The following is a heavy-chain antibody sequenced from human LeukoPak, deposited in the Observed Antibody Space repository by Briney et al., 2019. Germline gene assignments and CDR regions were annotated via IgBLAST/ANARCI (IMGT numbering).Heavy chain of an antibody. CDR1: GGSISSGSYY. J-gene: IGHJ2*01. Sequence: SETLSLTCTVSGGSISSGSYYWSWIRQPAGKGLEWIGRIYTSGSTNYNPSLKSRVTISVDTSKNQFSLKLSSVTAADTAVYYCARERNSIAAAGTLWYFDLWGRGTLVTVSS. CDR3: ARERNSIAAAGTLWYFDL. D-gene: IGHD6-13*01. CDR2: IYTSGST. V-gene: IGHV4-61*02.